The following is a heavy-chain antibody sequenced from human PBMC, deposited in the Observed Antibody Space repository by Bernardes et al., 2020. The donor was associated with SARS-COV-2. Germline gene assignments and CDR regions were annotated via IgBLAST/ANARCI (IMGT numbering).Heavy chain of an antibody. CDR3: ARDHFHWDTAMVQDY. D-gene: IGHD5-18*01. Sequence: ASVKVSCKASGYTLTSYGISWVRQAPGQGLEWMGWISAYNGNTNYAQKLQGRVTMTTDTSTSTAYMELRSLRSDDTAVYYCARDHFHWDTAMVQDYWGQGTLVTVSS. CDR2: ISAYNGNT. CDR1: GYTLTSYG. J-gene: IGHJ4*02. V-gene: IGHV1-18*01.